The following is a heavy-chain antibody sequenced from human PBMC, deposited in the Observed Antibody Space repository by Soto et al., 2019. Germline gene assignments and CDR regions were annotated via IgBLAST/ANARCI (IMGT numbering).Heavy chain of an antibody. CDR3: ARDAGLVVPAAIDYYYYYMDV. J-gene: IGHJ6*03. CDR1: GGSISSGGYY. Sequence: QVQLQESGPGLVKPSQTLSLTCTVSGGSISSGGYYWSWIRQHPGKGLEWIGYIYYSGSTYYNPSLKRRVTRSVDTSKNQFSLKLSSVTAADTAVYYCARDAGLVVPAAIDYYYYYMDVWGKGTTVTVSS. D-gene: IGHD2-2*01. CDR2: IYYSGST. V-gene: IGHV4-31*03.